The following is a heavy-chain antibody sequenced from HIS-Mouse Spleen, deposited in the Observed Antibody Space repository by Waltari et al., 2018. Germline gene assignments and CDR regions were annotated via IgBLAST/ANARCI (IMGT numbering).Heavy chain of an antibody. CDR2: IYSGGST. CDR1: GLTASSNY. J-gene: IGHJ3*02. V-gene: IGHV3-53*02. Sequence: EVQLVETGGGLIQPGGSLRLSCAASGLTASSNYMTWVRQAPGKGLEWVSVIYSGGSTYYADSVKGRFTISRDNSKNTLYLQMNSLRAEDTAVYYCASQSYYDFWSGYAFDIWGQGTMVTVSS. D-gene: IGHD3-3*01. CDR3: ASQSYYDFWSGYAFDI.